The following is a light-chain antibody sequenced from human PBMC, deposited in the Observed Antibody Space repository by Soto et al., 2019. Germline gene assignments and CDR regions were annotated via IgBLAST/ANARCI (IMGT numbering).Light chain of an antibody. Sequence: QSVLTQPPSASGTPGQRVTVSCSGSSSNLGSNTATWYQQLPGKAPKLLISRTNQRPSGVPDRFSGSKSGTSASLAISGLQSEDEAYYYCAAWDDSLTGPVFGGGTQLTVL. V-gene: IGLV1-44*01. CDR2: RTN. CDR1: SSNLGSNT. J-gene: IGLJ2*01. CDR3: AAWDDSLTGPV.